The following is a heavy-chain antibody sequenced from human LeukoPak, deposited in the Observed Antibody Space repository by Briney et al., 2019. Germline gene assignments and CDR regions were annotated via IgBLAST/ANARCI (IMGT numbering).Heavy chain of an antibody. J-gene: IGHJ4*02. Sequence: GGSLRLSCAASGFTFSTSWMNWVRQAPGKGLEWVANVKEDGSETKYVDSVKGRFTISRDNAENSIYLQMNSLRVEDTAVYYCARDEVSWGQGTLVTVSS. CDR3: ARDEVS. CDR2: VKEDGSET. CDR1: GFTFSTSW. V-gene: IGHV3-7*04.